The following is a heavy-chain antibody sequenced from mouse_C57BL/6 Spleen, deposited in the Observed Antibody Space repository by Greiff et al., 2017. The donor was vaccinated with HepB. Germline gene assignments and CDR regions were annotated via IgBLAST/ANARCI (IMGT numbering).Heavy chain of an antibody. CDR3: VAYDSNAVEEYYIDY. CDR1: VYTFTGYW. CDR2: INPSNGGT. D-gene: IGHD2-5*01. Sequence: QVQLQQSGTELVKPGASVKLSCKASVYTFTGYWMHWVKQRPGQGLEWIGNINPSNGGTNYNEKFKSKATLTVDKSSSTAYMQLSSLTSEYSAVYYCVAYDSNAVEEYYIDYWGQGTTLTVSS. V-gene: IGHV1-53*01. J-gene: IGHJ2*01.